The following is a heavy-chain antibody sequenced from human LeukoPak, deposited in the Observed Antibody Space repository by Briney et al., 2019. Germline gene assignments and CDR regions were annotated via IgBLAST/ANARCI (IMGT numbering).Heavy chain of an antibody. D-gene: IGHD3-9*01. V-gene: IGHV4-59*02. CDR1: GGSVSSYY. J-gene: IGHJ4*02. CDR2: IYYSGST. CDR3: ARDDILTGIDY. Sequence: SETLSLTCTVSGGSVSSYYWSWIRQSPGKGLEWIGYIYYSGSTNYNPSLKSRVTISVDTSKNQFSLKLSSVTAADTAVYYCARDDILTGIDYWGQGTLVTVSS.